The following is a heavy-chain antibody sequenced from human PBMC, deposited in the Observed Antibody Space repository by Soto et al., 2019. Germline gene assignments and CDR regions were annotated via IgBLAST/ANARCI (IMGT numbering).Heavy chain of an antibody. CDR1: GFTFNSYW. CDR3: ARGWGLDP. Sequence: EVPLVESGGGLVQPGGSLRLSCAASGFTFNSYWMTWVRQAPGKGLEWVANIKQDGSEKYYVDSVKGRFTISRDNATNSLYLQMNSLRAEDTAVYYCARGWGLDPWGQGTLVTVSS. J-gene: IGHJ5*02. V-gene: IGHV3-7*04. D-gene: IGHD1-26*01. CDR2: IKQDGSEK.